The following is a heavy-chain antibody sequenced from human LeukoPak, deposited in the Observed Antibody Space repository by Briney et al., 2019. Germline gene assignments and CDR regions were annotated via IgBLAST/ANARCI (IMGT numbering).Heavy chain of an antibody. J-gene: IGHJ3*02. CDR3: AREPSYRSSGAFDI. Sequence: SETLSLTCAVYGGSFSGYYWSWIRRPPGKGLKWIGEINHSGSTNYNPSLKSRVTISVDTSKNQFSLKLSSVTAADTAVYYCAREPSYRSSGAFDIWGQGTMVTVSS. CDR2: INHSGST. V-gene: IGHV4-34*01. CDR1: GGSFSGYY. D-gene: IGHD6-6*01.